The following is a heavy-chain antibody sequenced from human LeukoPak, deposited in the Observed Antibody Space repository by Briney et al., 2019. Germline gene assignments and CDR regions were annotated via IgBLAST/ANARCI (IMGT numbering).Heavy chain of an antibody. CDR1: GFTFSSYS. Sequence: GGSLRLSCAASGFTFSSYSMNWVRQAPGKGLEWVSSISSSSSYICYADSVKGRFTISRDNAKNSLYLQMNSLRAEDTAVYYCARAKYRYCSSTSCYGYFDYWGQGTLVTVSS. D-gene: IGHD2-2*01. J-gene: IGHJ4*02. V-gene: IGHV3-21*01. CDR3: ARAKYRYCSSTSCYGYFDY. CDR2: ISSSSSYI.